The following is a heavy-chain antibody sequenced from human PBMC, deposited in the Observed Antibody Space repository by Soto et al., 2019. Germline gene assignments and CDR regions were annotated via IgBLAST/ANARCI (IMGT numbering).Heavy chain of an antibody. V-gene: IGHV3-30-3*01. J-gene: IGHJ5*02. D-gene: IGHD6-13*01. CDR1: GFIFSTYA. Sequence: QVQLVESGGGVVQPGGSLRLSCAASGFIFSTYAMYWVRQTPGKGLEWVAVISYDGNSNFYTDSVQGRFTISRDNSRNTLYLQMNSLRTDDTALYFCARDAVPLAGTSWAGNRLDPWGQGTLVTVSS. CDR2: ISYDGNSN. CDR3: ARDAVPLAGTSWAGNRLDP.